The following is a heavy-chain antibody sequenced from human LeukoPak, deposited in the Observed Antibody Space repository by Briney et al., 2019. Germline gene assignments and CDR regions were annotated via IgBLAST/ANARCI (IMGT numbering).Heavy chain of an antibody. CDR1: GYSISSGYY. CDR2: IYHSGST. V-gene: IGHV4-38-2*02. CDR3: ARDLRARWYNGGLGY. Sequence: PSETLSLTCTVSGYSISSGYYWGWIRQPPGQGLEWIGSIYHSGSTYYNPSLKSRVTISVDTSKNQFSLKLSSVTAADTAVYYCARDLRARWYNGGLGYWGQGTLVTVSS. J-gene: IGHJ4*02. D-gene: IGHD1-26*01.